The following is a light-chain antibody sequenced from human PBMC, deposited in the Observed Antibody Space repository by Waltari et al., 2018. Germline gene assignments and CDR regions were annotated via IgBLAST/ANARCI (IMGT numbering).Light chain of an antibody. CDR1: QSVGSY. V-gene: IGKV3-11*01. J-gene: IGKJ4*01. Sequence: EIVLTQSPATLSLSPGDRATLSCRASQSVGSYLAWYQQKPGQAPRLLVYDASNRATGIPARFSGSGSGTDFTLTISSLEPEDFAVYYCQHRSSWPLTFGGGTKVEIK. CDR2: DAS. CDR3: QHRSSWPLT.